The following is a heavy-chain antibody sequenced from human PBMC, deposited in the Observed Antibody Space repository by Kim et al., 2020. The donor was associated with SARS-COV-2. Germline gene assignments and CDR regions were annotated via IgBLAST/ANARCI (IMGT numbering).Heavy chain of an antibody. CDR1: GGSISSYY. CDR2: IYYSGSN. CDR3: ASAWGRGYYYYGMDV. J-gene: IGHJ6*01. D-gene: IGHD3-16*01. V-gene: IGHV4-59*13. Sequence: SESLSLTCTVSGGSISSYYWRWVRQPPGKGLEWIAYIYYSGSNNYYPSLKSGVSISVDTCKNQFSLKLSSVTAADTAVYYCASAWGRGYYYYGMDVWGQGAKGTVSS.